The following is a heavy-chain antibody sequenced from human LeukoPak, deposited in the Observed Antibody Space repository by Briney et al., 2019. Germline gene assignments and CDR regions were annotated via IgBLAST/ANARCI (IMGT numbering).Heavy chain of an antibody. V-gene: IGHV3-74*01. J-gene: IGHJ4*02. CDR1: GFTFSSYW. Sequence: GGSLRLSCAASGFTFSSYWMHWVRQAPGKGLVWVSRINSDGSSTSYAASVKGRFTISRDFSKNTVFLHMNSLRAEDTAMYYCARGDDSGYYDYFDYWGQGALVTVSS. CDR3: ARGDDSGYYDYFDY. CDR2: INSDGSST. D-gene: IGHD3-22*01.